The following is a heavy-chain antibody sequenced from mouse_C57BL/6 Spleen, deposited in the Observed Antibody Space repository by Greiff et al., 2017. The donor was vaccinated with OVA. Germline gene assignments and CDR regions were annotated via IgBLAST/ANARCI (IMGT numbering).Heavy chain of an antibody. Sequence: QVQLQQPGAELVMPGASVKLSCKASGYTFTSYWMHWVKQRPGQGLEWIGEIDPSDSYTNYTHKFKGKSTLTVDKSSSPAYMQLSRLTSEDSAVCYCARGNYDAMDYWGQGTSVTVSS. CDR3: ARGNYDAMDY. V-gene: IGHV1-69*01. D-gene: IGHD2-1*01. CDR1: GYTFTSYW. J-gene: IGHJ4*01. CDR2: IDPSDSYT.